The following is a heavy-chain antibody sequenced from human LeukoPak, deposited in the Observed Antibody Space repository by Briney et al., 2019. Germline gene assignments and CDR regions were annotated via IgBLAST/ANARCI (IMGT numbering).Heavy chain of an antibody. CDR3: SSGSYYHPSN. D-gene: IGHD3-10*01. J-gene: IGHJ4*02. Sequence: SETLSLTCTVSGYSISSGYYWGWIRQPPGKGLEWIASIYHSGSTYYNPSLKSRVTISADTSKNHFSLRLTSVTAADTAVYYCSSGSYYHPSNWGQGTLVTVSS. CDR1: GYSISSGYY. CDR2: IYHSGST. V-gene: IGHV4-38-2*02.